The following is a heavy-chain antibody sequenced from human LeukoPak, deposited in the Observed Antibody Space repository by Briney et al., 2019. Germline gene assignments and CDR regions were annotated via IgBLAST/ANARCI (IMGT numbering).Heavy chain of an antibody. CDR2: IFTSGNT. J-gene: IGHJ4*02. CDR3: ARDSSSWPYHFDY. CDR1: GGSISSYY. D-gene: IGHD6-13*01. Sequence: SETLSLTCAVSGGSISSYYWSWIRQPAGKGLEWIGRIFTSGNTKYNPSLKSRVTMSVDTSRNQFSLKMSSVTAADTAVYYCARDSSSWPYHFDYWGQGTLVTVSS. V-gene: IGHV4-4*07.